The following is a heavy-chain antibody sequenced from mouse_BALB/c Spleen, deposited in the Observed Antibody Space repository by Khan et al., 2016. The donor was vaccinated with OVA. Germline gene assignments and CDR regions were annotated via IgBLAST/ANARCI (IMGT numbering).Heavy chain of an antibody. Sequence: EVQLQESGGGLVQPGGSLKLSCAASGFTFSSFTMSWVRQTPEKRLEWVAYISNGGDTTYYPDTVEGRLTISRDNAKNPLYLQMSRLKSEDTAIYYGARQDYRSWFAYWGQGTLVTVSA. CDR3: ARQDYRSWFAY. CDR1: GFTFSSFT. J-gene: IGHJ3*01. V-gene: IGHV5-12-2*01. CDR2: ISNGGDTT. D-gene: IGHD2-12*01.